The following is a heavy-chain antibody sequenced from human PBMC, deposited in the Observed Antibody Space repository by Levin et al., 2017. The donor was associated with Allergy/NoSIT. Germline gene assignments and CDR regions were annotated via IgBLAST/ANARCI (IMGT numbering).Heavy chain of an antibody. V-gene: IGHV4-34*01. D-gene: IGHD3-9*01. CDR1: GGSFSGYY. Sequence: PSETLSLTCAVYGGSFSGYYWSWIRQPPGKGLEWIGEINHSGSTNYNPSLKSRVTISVDTSKNQFSLKLSSVTAADTAVYYCARSRPGYYKVYYYYGMDVWGQGTTVTVSS. CDR3: ARSRPGYYKVYYYYGMDV. CDR2: INHSGST. J-gene: IGHJ6*02.